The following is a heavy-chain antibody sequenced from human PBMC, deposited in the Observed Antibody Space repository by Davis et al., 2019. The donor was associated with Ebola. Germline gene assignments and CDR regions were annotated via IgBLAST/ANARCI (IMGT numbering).Heavy chain of an antibody. V-gene: IGHV3-21*01. D-gene: IGHD3-10*01. J-gene: IGHJ6*02. CDR2: ISSSSSYI. CDR3: AREVYYYGSGSYPYYYYYYGMDV. CDR1: GFTFSSYS. Sequence: PGGSLRLSCAASGFTFSSYSMNWVRQAPGKGLEWVSSISSSSSYIYYADSVKGRFTISRDNAKNSLYLQMNSLRAEDTAVYYCAREVYYYGSGSYPYYYYYYGMDVWGQGTTVTVSS.